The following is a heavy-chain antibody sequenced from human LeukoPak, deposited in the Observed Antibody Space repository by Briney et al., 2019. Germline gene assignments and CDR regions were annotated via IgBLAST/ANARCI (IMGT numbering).Heavy chain of an antibody. CDR3: ARGGRDFWSGFDFDWFDP. D-gene: IGHD3-3*01. Sequence: ASVKVSCKASGYTFTSYAMNWVRQAPGQGLEWMGWINTNTGNPTYAQGFTGRFVFSLDTSVSTAYLQLSSLKAEDTAVYYCARGGRDFWSGFDFDWFDPWGQGTLVTVSS. CDR1: GYTFTSYA. J-gene: IGHJ5*02. CDR2: INTNTGNP. V-gene: IGHV7-4-1*02.